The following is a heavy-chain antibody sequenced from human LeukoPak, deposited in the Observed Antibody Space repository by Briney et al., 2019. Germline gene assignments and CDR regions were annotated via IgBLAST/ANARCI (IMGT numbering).Heavy chain of an antibody. CDR1: GGSISSYY. V-gene: IGHV4-59*01. CDR3: ARLTAYYYMDV. CDR2: IYYSGST. D-gene: IGHD5-18*01. J-gene: IGHJ6*03. Sequence: SETLSLTCTVSGGSISSYYWSWIRQPPGKGLEWIGYIYYSGSTNYNPSLKSRVTISVDTSKNQFSLKLSSVTAADTAVYYCARLTAYYYMDVWGKGTTVTVSS.